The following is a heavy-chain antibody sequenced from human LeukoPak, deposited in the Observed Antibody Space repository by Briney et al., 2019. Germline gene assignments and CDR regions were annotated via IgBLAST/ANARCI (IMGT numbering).Heavy chain of an antibody. D-gene: IGHD3-16*01. V-gene: IGHV3-23*01. CDR1: GFTFSSYA. CDR3: AKYVWVRGYYYYGMDV. CDR2: ISGSGGST. J-gene: IGHJ6*02. Sequence: GRSLRLSCAASGFTFSSYAMSWVRQAPGKGLEWVSAISGSGGSTYYADSVKGRFTISRDNSKNTLYLQMNSLRAEDTAVYYCAKYVWVRGYYYYGMDVWGQGTTVTVSS.